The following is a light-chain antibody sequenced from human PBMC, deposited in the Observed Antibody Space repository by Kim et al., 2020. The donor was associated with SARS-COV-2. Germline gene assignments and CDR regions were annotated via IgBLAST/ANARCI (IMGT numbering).Light chain of an antibody. J-gene: IGLJ1*01. CDR2: QDS. CDR1: KLGDKY. V-gene: IGLV3-1*01. Sequence: VAPGQTSSIPCSGDKLGDKYACWYQQKPGQSPVLVIYQDSKRPSGIPERFSGSNSGNTATLTISGTQAMDEADYYCQAWDSSTYVFGTGTKVTVL. CDR3: QAWDSSTYV.